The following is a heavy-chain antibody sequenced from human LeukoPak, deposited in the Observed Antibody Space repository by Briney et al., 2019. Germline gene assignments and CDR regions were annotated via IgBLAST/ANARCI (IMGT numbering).Heavy chain of an antibody. D-gene: IGHD4-11*01. Sequence: GGSLRLSCAASGFTFSTYAMSWVRQVPGKGLEWVSTISDSGGSTFYADSVKGRFTISRDNSKNTLYLQMNSLRAEDTAVYYCAKVSRPYSNYVGFGYWGQGTLVTVSS. CDR2: ISDSGGST. J-gene: IGHJ4*02. V-gene: IGHV3-23*01. CDR1: GFTFSTYA. CDR3: AKVSRPYSNYVGFGY.